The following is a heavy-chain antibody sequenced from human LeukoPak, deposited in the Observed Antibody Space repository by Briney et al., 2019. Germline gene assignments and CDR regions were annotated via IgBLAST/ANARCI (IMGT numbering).Heavy chain of an antibody. CDR2: ISAYNGNT. V-gene: IGHV1-18*01. D-gene: IGHD6-13*01. CDR1: GCTFTSYG. J-gene: IGHJ4*02. Sequence: ASVKVSCKASGCTFTSYGISWVRQAPGQGLEWMGWISAYNGNTNYAQKLQGRATMTTDTSRSTAYMELRSLRSDDTAVYYCARVGKGYSSSWLVDWGQGTLVTVSS. CDR3: ARVGKGYSSSWLVD.